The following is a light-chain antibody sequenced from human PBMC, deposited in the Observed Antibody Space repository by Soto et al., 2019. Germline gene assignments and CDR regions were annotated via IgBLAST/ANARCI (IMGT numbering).Light chain of an antibody. CDR2: EVN. CDR3: SSSTNTNTLVI. J-gene: IGLJ2*01. Sequence: QSALTQPASVSGSPGQSITISCTGTSSDIGTYDLVSWYQHHPGKAPKLMIYEVNQRPSGVSNRFSASKSGNTASLTISGLQVEDEAMYFCSSSTNTNTLVIFGGGTKVTVL. CDR1: SSDIGTYDL. V-gene: IGLV2-14*02.